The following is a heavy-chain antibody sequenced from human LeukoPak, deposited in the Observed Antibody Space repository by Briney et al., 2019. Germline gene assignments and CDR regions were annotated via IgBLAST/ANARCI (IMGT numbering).Heavy chain of an antibody. V-gene: IGHV3-49*03. J-gene: IGHJ6*03. CDR1: GFTFGDYA. CDR2: IRSKAYGGTT. D-gene: IGHD4-17*01. CDR3: TRDQSGGDYGDYYYMDV. Sequence: GGSLRLSCTASGFTFGDYAMSWFRQAPGKGLEWVGFIRSKAYGGTTEYAASVKGRFTISRDDSKSIAYLQMNSLKTEDTAVYYCTRDQSGGDYGDYYYMDVWGKGTTVTVSS.